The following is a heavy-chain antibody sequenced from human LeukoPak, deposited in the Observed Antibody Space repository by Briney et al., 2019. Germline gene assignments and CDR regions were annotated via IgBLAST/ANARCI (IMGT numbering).Heavy chain of an antibody. D-gene: IGHD3-22*01. CDR1: GGSISSSSYY. J-gene: IGHJ4*02. CDR3: ASRTYYYDSSGYTFDY. V-gene: IGHV4-39*07. Sequence: SETLSLTCTVSGGSISSSSYYWGWIRQPPGKGLEWIGSIYYSGSTYYNPPLKSRVTISVDKSKNQFSLKLSSVTAADTAVYYCASRTYYYDSSGYTFDYWGQGTLVTVSS. CDR2: IYYSGST.